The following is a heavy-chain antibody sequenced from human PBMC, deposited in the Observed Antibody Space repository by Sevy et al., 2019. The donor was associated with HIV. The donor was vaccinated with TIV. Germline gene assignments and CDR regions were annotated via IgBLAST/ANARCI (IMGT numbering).Heavy chain of an antibody. J-gene: IGHJ4*02. Sequence: ASVKVSCKASGYTFTGYYMHWVRQAPGQGLEWMGWINPNSGGTNYAQKFQGRVTMTRDTSISTAYMELRRLGSDDTAGYYCARANYYDSSGYKDAIDYWGQGTLVTVSS. D-gene: IGHD3-22*01. V-gene: IGHV1-2*02. CDR2: INPNSGGT. CDR1: GYTFTGYY. CDR3: ARANYYDSSGYKDAIDY.